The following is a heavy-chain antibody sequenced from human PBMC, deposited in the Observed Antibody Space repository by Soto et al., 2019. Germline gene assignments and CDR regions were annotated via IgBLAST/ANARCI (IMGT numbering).Heavy chain of an antibody. CDR3: ARVGYCSGGSCYRTYYYYYGMDV. Sequence: GESLKISCKGSGYSFTSYWIGWVRQMPGKGLEWMGIIYPGDSDTRYSPSFQGQVTISADKSISTAYLQWSSLKASDTAMYYCARVGYCSGGSCYRTYYYYYGMDVWGQGITVTVSS. CDR1: GYSFTSYW. D-gene: IGHD2-15*01. J-gene: IGHJ6*02. CDR2: IYPGDSDT. V-gene: IGHV5-51*01.